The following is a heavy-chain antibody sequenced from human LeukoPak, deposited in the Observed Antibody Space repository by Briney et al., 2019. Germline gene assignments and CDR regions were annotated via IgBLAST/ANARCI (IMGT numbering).Heavy chain of an antibody. CDR3: ARDSPPNYSDSSGDYSDAFDI. CDR1: GYTFTSYG. V-gene: IGHV1-18*01. Sequence: ASVKVSCKASGYTFTSYGISWVRQAPGQGLEWLGWISAYNGNTKYAEMVQGRVTMTTDTSTSTAYMELRSLRSDDTAVYYCARDSPPNYSDSSGDYSDAFDIWGQGTMVTVSS. D-gene: IGHD3-22*01. J-gene: IGHJ3*02. CDR2: ISAYNGNT.